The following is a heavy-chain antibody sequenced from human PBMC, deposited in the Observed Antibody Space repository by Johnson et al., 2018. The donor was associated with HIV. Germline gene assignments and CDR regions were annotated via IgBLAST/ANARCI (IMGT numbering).Heavy chain of an antibody. D-gene: IGHD3-16*02. CDR3: ATELSLLRDAFDI. Sequence: VQLVESGGGLIQPGGSLRLSCAASGFTVSSNYMSWVRQAPGKGLEWVANIKQDGSEKYYVGSVKGRFTISRDNAKNRLYLQMDSLRAEDTAVYYCATELSLLRDAFDIWGQGTMVTVSS. V-gene: IGHV3-7*01. CDR2: IKQDGSEK. J-gene: IGHJ3*02. CDR1: GFTVSSNY.